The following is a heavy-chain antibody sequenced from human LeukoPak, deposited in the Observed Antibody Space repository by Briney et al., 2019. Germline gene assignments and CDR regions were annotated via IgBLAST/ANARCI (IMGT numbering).Heavy chain of an antibody. CDR3: ARVSYGDYYFDY. Sequence: PSETLSLTCTVSGGSISSYYWSWIRQPPGKGLEWIGYIYYSGSTNYNPSLKSRVTISVDTSKNQFSLKLSSVTAVDTAVYYCARVSYGDYYFDYWGQGTLVTVSS. V-gene: IGHV4-59*01. CDR1: GGSISSYY. D-gene: IGHD4-17*01. J-gene: IGHJ4*02. CDR2: IYYSGST.